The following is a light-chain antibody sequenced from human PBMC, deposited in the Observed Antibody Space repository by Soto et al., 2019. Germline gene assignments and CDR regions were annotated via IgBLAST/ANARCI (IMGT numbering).Light chain of an antibody. CDR3: CSYAGSYTWV. Sequence: ALTQPRSVSESPGQSVTISCSGTSSDVGGYNFVSWYQQHPGTAPKLMIYDVSKRPSGVPNRFSGSKSGNTASLTISGLQAEDEADYYCCSYAGSYTWVFGGGTKLTVL. CDR1: SSDVGGYNF. CDR2: DVS. V-gene: IGLV2-11*01. J-gene: IGLJ3*02.